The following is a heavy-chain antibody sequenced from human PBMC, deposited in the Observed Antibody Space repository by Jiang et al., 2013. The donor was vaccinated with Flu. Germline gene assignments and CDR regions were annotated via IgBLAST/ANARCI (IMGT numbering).Heavy chain of an antibody. CDR2: IYWDDDK. D-gene: IGHD6-25*01. J-gene: IGHJ4*02. V-gene: IGHV2-5*02. CDR3: AHNKGTATFDY. Sequence: LIYWDDDKRYSPSLKSRLTITKDTSKNQVVLTMTNMDPVDTATYYCAHNKGTATFDYWGQGTLVTVSS.